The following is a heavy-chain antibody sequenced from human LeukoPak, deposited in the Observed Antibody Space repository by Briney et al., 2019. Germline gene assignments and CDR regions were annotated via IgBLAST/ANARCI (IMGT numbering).Heavy chain of an antibody. D-gene: IGHD3-9*01. CDR1: GLSFSSFY. V-gene: IGHV3-7*01. J-gene: IGHJ4*02. CDR3: ARARSGDFGWLKAYYFDH. Sequence: GGSLRLSCATFGLSFSSFYMTWVSQAPGKGLEWVANINEDGREKYYVDSVKGRFTVSRDNAKNALYLQMNSLGVEDTAVYYCARARSGDFGWLKAYYFDHWGQGTLVTVSP. CDR2: INEDGREK.